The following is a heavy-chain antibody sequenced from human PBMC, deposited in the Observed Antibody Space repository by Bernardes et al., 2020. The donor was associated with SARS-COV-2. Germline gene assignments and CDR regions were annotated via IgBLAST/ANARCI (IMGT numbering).Heavy chain of an antibody. V-gene: IGHV3-30*18. D-gene: IGHD4-4*01. CDR2: ISYDGSNK. CDR3: AKDLKRGPYSNSGYYYGMDV. J-gene: IGHJ6*02. Sequence: GGSLRLSCAASGFTFSSYGMHWVRQAPGKGLEWVAVISYDGSNKYYADSVKGRFTISRDNSKNTLYLQMNSLRAEDTAVYYCAKDLKRGPYSNSGYYYGMDVWGQGTTVTVSS. CDR1: GFTFSSYG.